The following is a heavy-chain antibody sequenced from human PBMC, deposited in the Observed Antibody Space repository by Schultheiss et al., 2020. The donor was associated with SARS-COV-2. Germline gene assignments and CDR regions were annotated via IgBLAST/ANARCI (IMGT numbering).Heavy chain of an antibody. CDR3: ASLLYFDV. J-gene: IGHJ6*02. D-gene: IGHD2-2*02. CDR1: GFTLSTYW. Sequence: GESLKISCAASGFTLSTYWMHWVREVPGKGLVWVSRINEDGTITDDADSVKGRFTISRDNAKNTLYLQMNSLRAEDTAVYYCASLLYFDVWGQGTTVTVSS. V-gene: IGHV3-74*01. CDR2: INEDGTIT.